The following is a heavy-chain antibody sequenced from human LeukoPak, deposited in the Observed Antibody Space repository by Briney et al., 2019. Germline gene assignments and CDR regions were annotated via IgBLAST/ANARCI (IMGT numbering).Heavy chain of an antibody. D-gene: IGHD3-10*02. CDR1: GFTFSSFE. Sequence: GGSLRLSCAASGFTFSSFEMNWVRQAPGKGLEWVSYVSSSGSTMYYADSVKGRFTISRDNAKNSLYLQMNSLRAEDTAVYYCAELGITMIGGVWGKGTTVTISS. J-gene: IGHJ6*04. CDR3: AELGITMIGGV. V-gene: IGHV3-48*03. CDR2: VSSSGSTM.